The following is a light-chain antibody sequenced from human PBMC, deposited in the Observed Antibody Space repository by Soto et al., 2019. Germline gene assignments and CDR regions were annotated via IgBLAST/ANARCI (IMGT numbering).Light chain of an antibody. J-gene: IGLJ1*01. CDR3: CSYAGSSTYV. CDR2: EGS. CDR1: SSDVGSYNL. Sequence: QSVLTQPASVSGSPGQSITISCTGTSSDVGSYNLVSWYQQHPGKAPKLMIYEGSKRPSGVSNRVSGSKSGNTASLTISGLQAEDEPDYYCCSYAGSSTYVFGTGTKLTVL. V-gene: IGLV2-23*01.